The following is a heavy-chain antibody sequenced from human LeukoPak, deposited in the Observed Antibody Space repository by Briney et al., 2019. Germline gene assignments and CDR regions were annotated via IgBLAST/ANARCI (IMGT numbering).Heavy chain of an antibody. J-gene: IGHJ5*02. V-gene: IGHV4-34*01. CDR1: GGSFSGYY. CDR2: INHSGST. Sequence: SETLSLTCAVYGGSFSGYYWNWIRQPPGKGLEWIGEINHSGSTNYNPSLKSRVTISVDTSKNQFSLKLSSVTAADTAVCYCARGWSFDPWGQGTLVTVSS. D-gene: IGHD2-8*02. CDR3: ARGWSFDP.